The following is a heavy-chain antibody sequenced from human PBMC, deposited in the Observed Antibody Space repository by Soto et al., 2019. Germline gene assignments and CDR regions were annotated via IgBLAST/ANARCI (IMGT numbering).Heavy chain of an antibody. D-gene: IGHD1-7*01. CDR1: GFTFSSYS. V-gene: IGHV3-48*02. CDR3: ARAKYNENYRYYYYGMDV. CDR2: ISSSTNTI. Sequence: GGSLRLFCAASGFTFSSYSMNWVRQAPGKGLEWVSYISSSTNTIYYADSVKGRFTISRDNAKNSLYLQMNSLKDEDTAVYYCARAKYNENYRYYYYGMDVWGQGTTVTVSS. J-gene: IGHJ6*02.